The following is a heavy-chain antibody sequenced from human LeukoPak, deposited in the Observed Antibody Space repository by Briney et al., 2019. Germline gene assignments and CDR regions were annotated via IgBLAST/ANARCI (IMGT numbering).Heavy chain of an antibody. V-gene: IGHV1-69*13. J-gene: IGHJ4*02. D-gene: IGHD3-10*01. Sequence: ASVKVSCKASEGTFGAYSLDWVRQAPGQGLEWLGGVNPIFNILNYAQKFRGRVTITADESTNTAYMDLSSLKYDDTAVYYCAAGRRLGELFFDYWGQGALVTVFS. CDR1: EGTFGAYS. CDR2: VNPIFNIL. CDR3: AAGRRLGELFFDY.